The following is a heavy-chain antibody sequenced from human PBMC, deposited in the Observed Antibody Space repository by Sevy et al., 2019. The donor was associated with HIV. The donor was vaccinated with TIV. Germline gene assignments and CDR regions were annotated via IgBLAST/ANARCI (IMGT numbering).Heavy chain of an antibody. D-gene: IGHD3-22*01. CDR1: GYTLTEFS. CDR2: FDPEDDET. J-gene: IGHJ4*02. CDR3: ATTKDYYESSGYPFDY. Sequence: ASVKVSCKVSGYTLTEFSMHWVRQAPGKGLEWMATFDPEDDETIYAQSFQGRVTMAEDTSTDTVYMELSSLRSEETAVYYCATTKDYYESSGYPFDYWGQGTLVTVSS. V-gene: IGHV1-24*01.